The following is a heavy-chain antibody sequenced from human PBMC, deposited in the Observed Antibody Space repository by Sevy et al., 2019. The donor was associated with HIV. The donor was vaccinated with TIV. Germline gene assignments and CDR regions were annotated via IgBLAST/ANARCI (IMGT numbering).Heavy chain of an antibody. CDR3: ATDVHSTSSLPIY. J-gene: IGHJ4*02. CDR1: GFTFRSAW. CDR2: IKMTSERGAK. V-gene: IGHV3-15*01. D-gene: IGHD2-2*01. Sequence: GGSLRLSCAASGFTFRSAWMNWVRQAPEKGLEWVARIKMTSERGAKDYAAPVKGRFTFSRDDSKDSLYLQMGSLETDDTGIYYCATDVHSTSSLPIYWGQGTLVTVSS.